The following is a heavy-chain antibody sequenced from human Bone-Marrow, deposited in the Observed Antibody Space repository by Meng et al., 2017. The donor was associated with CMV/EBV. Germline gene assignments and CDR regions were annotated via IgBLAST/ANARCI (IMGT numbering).Heavy chain of an antibody. J-gene: IGHJ3*02. CDR3: ARGNDFWSDSLDAFDI. CDR2: IYYSGST. V-gene: IGHV4-39*07. D-gene: IGHD3-3*01. CDR1: GGSISSSSYY. Sequence: SETLSLTCNVSGGSISSSSYYWGWIRQPPGKGLEWIGSIYYSGSTYYNPSPKSRVTISVDTSKNQFSLKLSSVTAADTAVYYCARGNDFWSDSLDAFDIWGQGTMVTVSS.